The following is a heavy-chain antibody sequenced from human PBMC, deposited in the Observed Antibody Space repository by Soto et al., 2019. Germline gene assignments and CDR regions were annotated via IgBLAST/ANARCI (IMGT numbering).Heavy chain of an antibody. Sequence: QVQVVESGGGVVQPGRSLRLSCVGSGFAFSNFGMHWVRQAPGKGLEWVAVIWHNGNNKDYADYAKGRFTISRDNSKKVLWLEMNSLRVEDTAVYYCARDPGQDEAMDYWGQGTLVTVSS. CDR3: ARDPGQDEAMDY. CDR1: GFAFSNFG. CDR2: IWHNGNNK. J-gene: IGHJ4*02. V-gene: IGHV3-33*01.